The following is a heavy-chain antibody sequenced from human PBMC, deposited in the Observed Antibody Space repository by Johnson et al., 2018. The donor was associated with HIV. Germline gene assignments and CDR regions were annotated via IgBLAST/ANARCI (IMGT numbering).Heavy chain of an antibody. D-gene: IGHD3-22*01. CDR2: ISYDGSNK. CDR3: ARGGYYYDSSGYFPLDAFDI. V-gene: IGHV3-30*04. CDR1: GFTFSSYA. Sequence: QVQLVESGGGLVKPGRSLRLSCAASGFTFSSYAMHWVRQAPGKGLEWVAVISYDGSNKYYADSVKGRFTISRDNSKNTLYLQMNSLRAEDTAVYYCARGGYYYDSSGYFPLDAFDIWGQGTMVAVSS. J-gene: IGHJ3*02.